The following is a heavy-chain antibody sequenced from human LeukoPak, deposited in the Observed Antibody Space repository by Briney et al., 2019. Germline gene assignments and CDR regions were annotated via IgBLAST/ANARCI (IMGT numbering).Heavy chain of an antibody. D-gene: IGHD1-26*01. CDR3: ARGRLLRRSLVYWFDP. J-gene: IGHJ5*02. CDR1: GYTFTSYY. Sequence: ASVKVSCKASGYTFTSYYMHWVRQAPGQGLEWMGIINPSGGSTSYAQKFQGRVTITADESTSTAYMELSSLRSEDTAVYYCARGRLLRRSLVYWFDPWGQGTLVTVSS. V-gene: IGHV1-46*01. CDR2: INPSGGST.